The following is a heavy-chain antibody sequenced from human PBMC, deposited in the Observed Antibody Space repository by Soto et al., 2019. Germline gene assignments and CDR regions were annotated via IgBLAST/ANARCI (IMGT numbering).Heavy chain of an antibody. CDR1: GGSVSGASYY. CDR3: ARDIRGYSRAFDY. Sequence: SETLSLTCTVSGGSVSGASYYWTWIRQSPGKGLEWIGYIYYSGSTTYNPSLKSRVTISIDTANNQFSLILTSVTPADTAVHYCARDIRGYSRAFDYWGQGTLVTVSS. D-gene: IGHD5-18*01. CDR2: IYYSGST. V-gene: IGHV4-61*01. J-gene: IGHJ4*02.